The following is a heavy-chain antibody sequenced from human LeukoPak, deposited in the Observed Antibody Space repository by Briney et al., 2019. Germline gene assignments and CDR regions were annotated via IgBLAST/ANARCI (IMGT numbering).Heavy chain of an antibody. Sequence: GGSLRLSCAASGFTFSSYAMHWVRQAPGKGLEWVAVISYDGSNKYYADSVKGRFTISRDNSKNTLYLQMNSLKTEDTAVYYCTRGIVSGYYPPFDYWGQGTLVTVSS. CDR1: GFTFSSYA. CDR3: TRGIVSGYYPPFDY. CDR2: ISYDGSNK. D-gene: IGHD3-22*01. V-gene: IGHV3-30-3*01. J-gene: IGHJ4*02.